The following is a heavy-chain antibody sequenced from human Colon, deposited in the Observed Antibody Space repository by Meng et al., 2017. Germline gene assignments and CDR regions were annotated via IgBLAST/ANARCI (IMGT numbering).Heavy chain of an antibody. Sequence: QVQLVQSGAEVKKPGASVKVSCKASGYTFTTYGITWVRQAPGQGLEWMGWISAYNGNTNYAQKLQGRVTMTTDTSTSTAYMELRSLRSDDTAVYYCARDFQRHSGSCYGDYWGQGTLVTVSS. V-gene: IGHV1-18*01. D-gene: IGHD1-26*01. CDR2: ISAYNGNT. CDR1: GYTFTTYG. J-gene: IGHJ4*02. CDR3: ARDFQRHSGSCYGDY.